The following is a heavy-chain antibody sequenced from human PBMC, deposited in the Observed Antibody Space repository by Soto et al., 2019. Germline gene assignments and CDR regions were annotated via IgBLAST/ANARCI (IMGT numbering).Heavy chain of an antibody. CDR3: AKDRGGDCPDNSCYFGADY. J-gene: IGHJ4*02. CDR2: ISDTGSSH. Sequence: WGSLRLSCVGSGFTFSSYGMHWVRQAPGKGLECVAVISDTGSSHYYAASVEGRFTISRENSKNTLSLHMDRLRVEDTAVYYCAKDRGGDCPDNSCYFGADYWGQGTPVTVSS. CDR1: GFTFSSYG. V-gene: IGHV3-30*18. D-gene: IGHD2-2*01.